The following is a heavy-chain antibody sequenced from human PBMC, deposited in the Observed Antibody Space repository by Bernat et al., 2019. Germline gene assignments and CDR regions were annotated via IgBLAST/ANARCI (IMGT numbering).Heavy chain of an antibody. Sequence: SCAASGVTVSTNYMSWFRQAPGKRLEWVSVIHSAGSTYYTDSVEGRFTISRDDSKNTLYLQMNSLRAEDTAVYYCARESLGDGSFDAFDIWGQGKMV. V-gene: IGHV3-53*01. CDR2: IHSAGST. D-gene: IGHD2-15*01. J-gene: IGHJ3*02. CDR1: GVTVSTNY. CDR3: ARESLGDGSFDAFDI.